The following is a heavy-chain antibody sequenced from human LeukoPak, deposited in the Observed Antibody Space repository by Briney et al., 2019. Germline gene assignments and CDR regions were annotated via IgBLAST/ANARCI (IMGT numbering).Heavy chain of an antibody. D-gene: IGHD3-10*01. V-gene: IGHV3-13*01. CDR3: ARAGGYYYGSGSSAWFDY. CDR1: GFTFSSYD. CDR2: IGTAGDT. Sequence: GGSLRLSCAASGFTFSSYDMHWVRQATGKGLEWVSAIGTAGDTYYPGSVKGRFTISRENAKNSLYLQMNSLRAGDTAVYYCARAGGYYYGSGSSAWFDYWGQGTLVTVSS. J-gene: IGHJ4*02.